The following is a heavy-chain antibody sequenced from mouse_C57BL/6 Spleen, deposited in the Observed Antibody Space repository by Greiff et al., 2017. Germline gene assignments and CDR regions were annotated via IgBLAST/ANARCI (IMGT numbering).Heavy chain of an antibody. CDR1: GYTFTSYW. CDR3: ARGYYGRSVDY. J-gene: IGHJ2*01. CDR2: IDPPDSET. V-gene: IGHV1-52*01. Sequence: QVQLQQPGAELVRPGSSVKLSCKASGYTFTSYWMHWVKQRPIQGLEWIGNIDPPDSETHYNQKFKDKATLTVDKSSSTAYMQLSSLTSEDSAVYYCARGYYGRSVDYWGQGTTRTVSS. D-gene: IGHD1-1*01.